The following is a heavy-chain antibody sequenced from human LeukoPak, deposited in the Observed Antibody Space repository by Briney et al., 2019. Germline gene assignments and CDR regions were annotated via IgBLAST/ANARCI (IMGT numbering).Heavy chain of an antibody. J-gene: IGHJ4*02. CDR1: GGSISSSSYY. Sequence: SETLSLTCTVSGGSISSSSYYWGWIRQPPGKGLEWIGSIYYSGSTYYNPSLKSRVTISVDTSKNQFSLKLSSVTAADTAVYYCARESSYGQIRANSGSENFDYWGQGTLVTVSS. CDR2: IYYSGST. V-gene: IGHV4-39*07. D-gene: IGHD1-26*01. CDR3: ARESSYGQIRANSGSENFDY.